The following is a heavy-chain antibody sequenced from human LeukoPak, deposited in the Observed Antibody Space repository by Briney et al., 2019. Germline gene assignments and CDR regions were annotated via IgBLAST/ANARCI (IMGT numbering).Heavy chain of an antibody. Sequence: GGSLRLSYAASGFTFSSYGMSWVRQAPGKGLEWVSAISGSGGSTYYADSVKGRFTISRDNSKNTLYLQMNSLRAEDTAVYYCAKGRYYDFWSGYYINYWGQGTLVTVSS. J-gene: IGHJ4*02. CDR2: ISGSGGST. CDR1: GFTFSSYG. CDR3: AKGRYYDFWSGYYINY. D-gene: IGHD3-3*01. V-gene: IGHV3-23*01.